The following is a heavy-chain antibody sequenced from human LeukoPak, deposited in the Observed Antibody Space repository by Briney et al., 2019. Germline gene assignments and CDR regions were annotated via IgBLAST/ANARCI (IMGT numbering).Heavy chain of an antibody. Sequence: QAGGSLRLSCAASGFTFSSYAVSWVRQAPGKGLEWVSAINDSGGSTYYADSVKGRFTISRDNSKNTLYLQMNSLRAEDTAVYYCAKPAISSRGWYYDYWGQGTLVTVSS. CDR2: INDSGGST. CDR1: GFTFSSYA. D-gene: IGHD6-19*01. CDR3: AKPAISSRGWYYDY. V-gene: IGHV3-23*01. J-gene: IGHJ4*02.